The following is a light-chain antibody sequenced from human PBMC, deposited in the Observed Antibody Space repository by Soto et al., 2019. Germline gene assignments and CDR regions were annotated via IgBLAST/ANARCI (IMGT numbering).Light chain of an antibody. CDR2: GVS. Sequence: EIVMTQSPATLSVSPGERATLSCRASPSVSSNLAWYQQKPGQAPRLLIYGVSTRATGIPARFSGSGSGTEFTLTISSLQSEDFAVYYCQQYNNWYTFGQGTKLEIK. CDR1: PSVSSN. J-gene: IGKJ2*01. CDR3: QQYNNWYT. V-gene: IGKV3-15*01.